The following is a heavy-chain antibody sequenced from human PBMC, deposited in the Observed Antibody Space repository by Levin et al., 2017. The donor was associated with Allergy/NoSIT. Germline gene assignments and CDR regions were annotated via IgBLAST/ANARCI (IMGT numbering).Heavy chain of an antibody. CDR2: ISGSGGST. Sequence: GESLKISCAASGFTFSSYAMSWVRQAPGKGLEWVSAISGSGGSTYYADSVKGRFTISRDNSKNTLYLQMNSLRAEDTAVYYCAKEFQGPYQLLYVDYYYGMDVWGQGTTVTVSS. CDR3: AKEFQGPYQLLYVDYYYGMDV. D-gene: IGHD2-2*02. V-gene: IGHV3-23*01. CDR1: GFTFSSYA. J-gene: IGHJ6*02.